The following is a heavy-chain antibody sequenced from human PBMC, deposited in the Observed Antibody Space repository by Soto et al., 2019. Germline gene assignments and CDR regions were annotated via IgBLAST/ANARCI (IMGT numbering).Heavy chain of an antibody. J-gene: IGHJ4*02. Sequence: GGSLRLSCAASGFTFSSYGMHWVRQAPGKGLEWVAVISYDGSNRYYADSVKGRFTISRDNSKNTLYLQMNSLRAEDTAVYYCAKDSTKSSGYFRTRIQIDYWGQGTLVTVSS. CDR3: AKDSTKSSGYFRTRIQIDY. CDR1: GFTFSSYG. D-gene: IGHD3-22*01. CDR2: ISYDGSNR. V-gene: IGHV3-30*18.